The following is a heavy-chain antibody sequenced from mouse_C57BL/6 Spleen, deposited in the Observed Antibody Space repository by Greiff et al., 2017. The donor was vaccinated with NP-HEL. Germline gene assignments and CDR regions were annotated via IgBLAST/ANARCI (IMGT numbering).Heavy chain of an antibody. CDR2: ISGGGGNT. CDR1: GFTFSSYT. V-gene: IGHV5-9*01. J-gene: IGHJ2*01. D-gene: IGHD1-1*01. CDR3: AREGYYYGLDY. Sequence: EVQRVESGGGLVKPGGSLKLSCAASGFTFSSYTMSWVRQTPEKRLEWVATISGGGGNTYYPDSVKGRFTISRDNAKNTLYLQMSSLRSEDTALYYCAREGYYYGLDYWGQGTTLTVSS.